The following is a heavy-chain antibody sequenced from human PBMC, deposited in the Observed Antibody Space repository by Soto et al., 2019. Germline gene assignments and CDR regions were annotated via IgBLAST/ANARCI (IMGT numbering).Heavy chain of an antibody. CDR2: MNPNSGNT. D-gene: IGHD3-10*01. J-gene: IGHJ6*02. CDR1: GYTFTGYY. CDR3: ARVRGDTYYYGSGSGYYYYGMDV. Sequence: ASVKVSCKASGYTFTGYYMHWVRQATGQGLEWMGWMNPNSGNTGYAQKFQGRVTMTRNTSISTAYMELSSLRSEDTAVYYCARVRGDTYYYGSGSGYYYYGMDVWGQGTTVTVSS. V-gene: IGHV1-8*02.